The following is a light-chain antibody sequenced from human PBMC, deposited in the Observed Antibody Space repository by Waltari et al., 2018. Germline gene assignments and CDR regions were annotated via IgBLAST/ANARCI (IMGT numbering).Light chain of an antibody. CDR1: QSISSW. CDR2: KAS. CDR3: QQYNSYSWT. J-gene: IGKJ1*01. Sequence: DIQMTQSPSTMSASVADRVTITCRASQSISSWFLLYQQKPGKSPKLLIYKASSLESGVPSRFSGSGSGTEFTLTISSLQPDDFATYYCQQYNSYSWTFGQGTKVEIK. V-gene: IGKV1-5*03.